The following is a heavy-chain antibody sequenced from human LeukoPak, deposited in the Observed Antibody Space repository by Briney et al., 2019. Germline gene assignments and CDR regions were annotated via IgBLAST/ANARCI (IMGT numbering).Heavy chain of an antibody. J-gene: IGHJ3*01. CDR1: GLTFDDYA. Sequence: GGSLRLSCAASGLTFDDYAMHWVRQAPGKGLEWVSGISWNSGSIGYADSVKGRFTISRDNSKNTLYLQMNSLRAEDTAVYYCAKDLILWGQGTMVTVSS. V-gene: IGHV3-9*01. CDR3: AKDLIL. CDR2: ISWNSGSI.